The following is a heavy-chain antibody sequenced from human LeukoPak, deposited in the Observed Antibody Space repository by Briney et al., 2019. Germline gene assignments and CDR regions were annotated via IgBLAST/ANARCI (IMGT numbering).Heavy chain of an antibody. Sequence: GASVKVSCKASGYTFTGYYMHWVRQAPGQELEWMGWINPNSGGTNYAQKFQGRVTMTRDTSISTAYMELSRLRSDDTAVYYCARGHVHMGQWYFDYWGQGTLVTVSS. CDR1: GYTFTGYY. CDR2: INPNSGGT. D-gene: IGHD6-19*01. CDR3: ARGHVHMGQWYFDY. J-gene: IGHJ4*02. V-gene: IGHV1-2*02.